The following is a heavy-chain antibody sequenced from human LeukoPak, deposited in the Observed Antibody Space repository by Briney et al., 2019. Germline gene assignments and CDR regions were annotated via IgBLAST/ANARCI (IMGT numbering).Heavy chain of an antibody. Sequence: PGGSLRLSCAASGFTFSSYSMNWVRQAPGKGLEWVSSISSSSSYIYYADSVKGRFTISRDNAKNSLYLQMNNLRAEDTAVYYCARGDYGDYTIDYWGQGTLVTVSS. V-gene: IGHV3-21*01. CDR2: ISSSSSYI. J-gene: IGHJ4*02. CDR1: GFTFSSYS. D-gene: IGHD4-17*01. CDR3: ARGDYGDYTIDY.